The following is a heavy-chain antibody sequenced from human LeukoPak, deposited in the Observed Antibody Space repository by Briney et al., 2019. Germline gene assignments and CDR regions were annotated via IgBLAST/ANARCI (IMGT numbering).Heavy chain of an antibody. J-gene: IGHJ6*03. CDR2: INPNSGGT. V-gene: IGHV1-2*02. CDR1: GYTFTGYY. CDR3: ARRGIGLYYYYYMDV. D-gene: IGHD6-13*01. Sequence: ASVKVSCKASGYTFTGYYMHWVRQAPGQGLEWMGWINPNSGGTNYAQKFQGRVTMTRDTSISTAYMELSRLRSDDTAVYYCARRGIGLYYYYYMDVWGKGTTVTVSS.